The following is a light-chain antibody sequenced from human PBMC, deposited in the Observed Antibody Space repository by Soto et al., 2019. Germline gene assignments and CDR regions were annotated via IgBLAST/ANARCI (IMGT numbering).Light chain of an antibody. CDR2: DNN. Sequence: SVLTQPPSVKAAPGQRVTISCYRSSSNIGNNYVSWYQQLPGTAPKLLIYDNNKRPSGIPDRFSGSKSGTSATLGITGLQTGDEADYYCGTWDSSLSAPKIFGTGTKVTVL. V-gene: IGLV1-51*01. CDR3: GTWDSSLSAPKI. J-gene: IGLJ1*01. CDR1: SSNIGNNY.